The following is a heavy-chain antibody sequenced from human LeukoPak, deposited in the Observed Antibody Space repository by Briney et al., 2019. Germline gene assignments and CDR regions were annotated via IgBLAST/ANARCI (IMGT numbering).Heavy chain of an antibody. D-gene: IGHD3-3*01. CDR1: GFTFSSYW. CDR3: ARDRVVYDFWSGYYTTAGGYFDY. CDR2: IKQDGSEK. Sequence: GGSLRLPCAASGFTFSSYWMSWVRQAPGKGLEWVANIKQDGSEKYYVDSVKGRFTISRGNAKNSLYLQMNSLRAEDTAVYYCARDRVVYDFWSGYYTTAGGYFDYWGQGTLVTVSS. V-gene: IGHV3-7*01. J-gene: IGHJ4*02.